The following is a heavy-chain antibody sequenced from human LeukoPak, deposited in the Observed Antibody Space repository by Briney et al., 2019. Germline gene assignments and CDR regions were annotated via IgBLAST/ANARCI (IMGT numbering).Heavy chain of an antibody. CDR2: MNPNSGNT. V-gene: IGHV1-8*01. D-gene: IGHD3-22*01. CDR3: ARRMIVSNWFDP. J-gene: IGHJ5*02. CDR1: GYTFTSYD. Sequence: GASVKVSCKASGYTFTSYDINWVRQATGQGLEWMGWMNPNSGNTGYAQKFQGRVTMTRNTSISTAYMELSSLRSEDTAVYYCARRMIVSNWFDPWGQGTLVTVSS.